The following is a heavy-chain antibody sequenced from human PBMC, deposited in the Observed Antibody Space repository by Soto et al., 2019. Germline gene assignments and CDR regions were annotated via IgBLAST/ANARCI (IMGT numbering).Heavy chain of an antibody. J-gene: IGHJ5*02. CDR3: AKDMRVATIGPSPMWFDP. V-gene: IGHV3-9*01. CDR2: ISWNSGSI. Sequence: GGSLRLSCAASGFTFDDYAMHWVRQAPGKGLEWVSGISWNSGSIGYADSVKGRFTISRDNAKNSLYLQMNSLRAEDTALYYCAKDMRVATIGPSPMWFDPWGQGTLVTVSS. D-gene: IGHD5-12*01. CDR1: GFTFDDYA.